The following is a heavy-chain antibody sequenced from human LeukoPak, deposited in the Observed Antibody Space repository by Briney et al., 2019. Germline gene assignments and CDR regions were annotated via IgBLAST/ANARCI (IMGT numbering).Heavy chain of an antibody. J-gene: IGHJ6*02. CDR1: GYTFTSYD. CDR3: ARGYCSGGSCYALFSYYYGMDV. CDR2: MNPNSGNT. Sequence: ASVKVSCKASGYTFTSYDINWVRQATGQGLEWMGWMNPNSGNTGYAQKFQGRVTMTRDTSISTAYMELSRLRSDDTAVYYCARGYCSGGSCYALFSYYYGMDVWGQGTTVTVSS. D-gene: IGHD2-15*01. V-gene: IGHV1-8*01.